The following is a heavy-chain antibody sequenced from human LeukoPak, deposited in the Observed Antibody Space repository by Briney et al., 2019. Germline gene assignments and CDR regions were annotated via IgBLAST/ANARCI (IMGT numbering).Heavy chain of an antibody. J-gene: IGHJ6*02. Sequence: GGSLRLSCAASGFTFSSYGMHWVRQAPGRGLEWVAVISYDGSNKYYADSVKGRFTISRDNSKNTLYLQMNSLRAEDTAVYYCAKVPSIAAAGTMQYYYYGMDVWGQGTTVTVSS. CDR1: GFTFSSYG. CDR2: ISYDGSNK. V-gene: IGHV3-30*18. D-gene: IGHD6-13*01. CDR3: AKVPSIAAAGTMQYYYYGMDV.